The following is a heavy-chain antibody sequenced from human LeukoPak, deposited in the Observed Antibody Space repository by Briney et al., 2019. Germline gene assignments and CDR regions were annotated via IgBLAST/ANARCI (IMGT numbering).Heavy chain of an antibody. CDR3: AAESDSAWFTGGDFDY. Sequence: SETLSLTCTVSGGSISSGSYYWSWIRQPAGKGLEWIGRIYKTGSTEFSPSLKSRVTISVDTSKNQFSLKLRSVTAADTAVYYCAAESDSAWFTGGDFDYWGQGTLVTVSS. CDR2: IYKTGST. V-gene: IGHV4-61*02. J-gene: IGHJ4*02. CDR1: GGSISSGSYY. D-gene: IGHD2-8*02.